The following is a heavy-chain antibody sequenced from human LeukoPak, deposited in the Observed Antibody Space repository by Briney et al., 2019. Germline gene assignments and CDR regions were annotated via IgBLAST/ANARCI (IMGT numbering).Heavy chain of an antibody. V-gene: IGHV3-21*01. J-gene: IGHJ4*02. CDR2: ISSSSSYI. CDR3: ARDRGYSMPGYFDY. CDR1: GFTFSSYA. Sequence: PGGSLRLSCAASGFTFSSYAMNWVRQAPGKGLEWVSSISSSSSYIYYADSVKGRFTISRDNAKNSLYLQMNSLRAEDTAVYYCARDRGYSMPGYFDYWGQGTLVTVSS. D-gene: IGHD6-13*01.